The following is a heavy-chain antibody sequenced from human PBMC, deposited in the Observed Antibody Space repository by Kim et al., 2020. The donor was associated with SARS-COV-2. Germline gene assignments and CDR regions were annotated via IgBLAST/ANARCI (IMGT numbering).Heavy chain of an antibody. V-gene: IGHV1-69*13. J-gene: IGHJ4*02. CDR1: GGTFRKYT. D-gene: IGHD6-13*01. Sequence: SVKVSCKASGGTFRKYTISWVRQAPGQGLEWMGGFSPLFGTSNYGQKFRDRVTITADESTSTVYMELTSLRYEDAAVYYCASEQGAAAACDIWGQGTLVTVSS. CDR2: FSPLFGTS. CDR3: ASEQGAAAACDI.